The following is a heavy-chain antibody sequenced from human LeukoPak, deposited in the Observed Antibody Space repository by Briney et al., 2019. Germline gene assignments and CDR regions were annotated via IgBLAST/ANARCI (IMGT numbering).Heavy chain of an antibody. D-gene: IGHD6-6*01. CDR3: ARGLDSSSSEGVDY. V-gene: IGHV1-2*06. Sequence: ASVKVSCKASGYTFTGYYMHWVRQAPGQGLEWMGRINPNSGGTNYAQKFQGRVTMTRDTSISTAYMELSRLRSDDTAVYYCARGLDSSSSEGVDYWGQGTLVTVSS. CDR2: INPNSGGT. J-gene: IGHJ4*02. CDR1: GYTFTGYY.